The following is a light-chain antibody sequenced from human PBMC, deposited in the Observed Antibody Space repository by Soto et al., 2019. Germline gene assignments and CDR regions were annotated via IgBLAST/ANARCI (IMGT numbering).Light chain of an antibody. V-gene: IGKV1-39*01. J-gene: IGKJ2*01. CDR2: ATS. Sequence: DIQMPQSPSSLSAFVGDGVTITCRASHNISTFLHWYQQKPGEAPRFIIYATSNLQHGVPSRFSGSGSGTDFTLTISSLQPEDFATYYCQQSFSTLYTFGQGTKLEMK. CDR1: HNISTF. CDR3: QQSFSTLYT.